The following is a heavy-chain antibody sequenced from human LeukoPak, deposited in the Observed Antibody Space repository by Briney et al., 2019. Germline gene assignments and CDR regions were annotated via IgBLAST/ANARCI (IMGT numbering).Heavy chain of an antibody. CDR2: IYYSGST. V-gene: IGHV4-39*01. J-gene: IGHJ4*02. D-gene: IGHD2-15*01. CDR3: ARGGRVVAATFVY. CDR1: GGSISSSSYY. Sequence: SETLSLTCTVSGGSISSSSYYWGWIRQPPGKGLEWIGSIYYSGSTYYNPSLKSRVTISVDTSKNQFSLKLSSVTAADTAVYYCARGGRVVAATFVYWGQGTLVTVSS.